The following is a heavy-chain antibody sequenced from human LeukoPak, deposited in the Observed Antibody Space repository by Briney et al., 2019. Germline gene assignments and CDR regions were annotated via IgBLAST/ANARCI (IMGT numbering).Heavy chain of an antibody. J-gene: IGHJ5*02. D-gene: IGHD3-3*01. Sequence: ASVKVSCKASGYTFTGYYMQWVRQAPGQGLEWMGRINPNSGGTNYAQKFQGRVTMTRDTSISTAYMELSRLRSDDTAVYYCAREGLEWLLADYNWFDPWGQGTLVTVSS. V-gene: IGHV1-2*06. CDR2: INPNSGGT. CDR1: GYTFTGYY. CDR3: AREGLEWLLADYNWFDP.